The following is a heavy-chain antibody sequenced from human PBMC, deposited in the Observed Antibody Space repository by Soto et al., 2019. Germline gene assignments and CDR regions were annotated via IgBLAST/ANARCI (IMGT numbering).Heavy chain of an antibody. CDR2: ISAYNGNT. J-gene: IGHJ3*02. D-gene: IGHD2-2*01. CDR3: ARDATAYCSSTSCRANDAFDI. V-gene: IGHV1-18*01. CDR1: GYTFTSYG. Sequence: QVQLVQSGAEVKKPGASVKVSCKASGYTFTSYGISWVRQAPGQGLEWMGWISAYNGNTNYAQKLQGRVTMTTDTYTSTAYMELRSLRSDDTAVYYCARDATAYCSSTSCRANDAFDIWGQGTMVTVSS.